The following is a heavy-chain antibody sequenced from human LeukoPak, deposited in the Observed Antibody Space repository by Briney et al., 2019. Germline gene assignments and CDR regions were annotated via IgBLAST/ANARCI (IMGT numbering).Heavy chain of an antibody. CDR3: AKKAEAYGDSVTQH. CDR2: ISSSSSYI. J-gene: IGHJ1*01. D-gene: IGHD4-17*01. Sequence: PGGSLRLSCAASGFTFSSYSMNWVRQAPGKGLEWVSSISSSSSYIYYADSVKGRFTVSRDNAKNSLYLQMNSLRAEDTAVYYCAKKAEAYGDSVTQHWGQGTLVTVS. V-gene: IGHV3-21*04. CDR1: GFTFSSYS.